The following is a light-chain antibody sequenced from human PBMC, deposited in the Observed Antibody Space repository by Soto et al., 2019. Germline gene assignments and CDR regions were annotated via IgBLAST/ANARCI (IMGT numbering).Light chain of an antibody. CDR3: QQYGSSPRT. CDR1: QSVRSSY. V-gene: IGKV3-20*01. CDR2: DTS. Sequence: EIVLTQSPGTLSLSPWERATLSCRASQSVRSSYLAWYQQKPGQAPRLVIYDTSNRATGIPDRFSGSGSGTDFTLTISRLEPEDFAVYYCQQYGSSPRTFGHGTKVDIK. J-gene: IGKJ1*01.